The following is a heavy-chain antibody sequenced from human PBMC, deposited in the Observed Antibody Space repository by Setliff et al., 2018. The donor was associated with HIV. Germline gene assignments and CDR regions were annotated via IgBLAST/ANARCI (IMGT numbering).Heavy chain of an antibody. J-gene: IGHJ4*02. V-gene: IGHV3-7*01. CDR3: ATSPLPGSGDYIWGSDYFDY. D-gene: IGHD3-16*01. CDR1: GFAFSDYW. CDR2: IKEDGSKK. Sequence: PGGSLRLSCVASGFAFSDYWMSWVRQAPGKGLEWVATIKEDGSKKYYAASVKGRFTIARDNSKNTLYLQLDSLTAEDTAVYYCATSPLPGSGDYIWGSDYFDYWGQGALVTVSS.